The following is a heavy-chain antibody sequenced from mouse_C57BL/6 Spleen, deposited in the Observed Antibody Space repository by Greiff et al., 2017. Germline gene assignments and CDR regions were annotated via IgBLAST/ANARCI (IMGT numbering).Heavy chain of an antibody. D-gene: IGHD2-4*01. V-gene: IGHV1-72*01. CDR3: AREGDYGDGYYLDY. J-gene: IGHJ2*01. CDR1: GYTFTSYW. CDR2: IDPTRGGT. Sequence: QVQLQQPGAELVKPGASVQLSCKASGYTFTSYWMHWVKQRPGRGLEWIGRIDPTRGGTKYNEKFTSKATLTVDKPSSTAYMQLSSLTSEDSAVYYCAREGDYGDGYYLDYWGQGTTLTVSS.